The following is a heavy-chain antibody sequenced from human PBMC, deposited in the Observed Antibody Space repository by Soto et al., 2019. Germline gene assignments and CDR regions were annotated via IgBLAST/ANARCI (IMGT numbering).Heavy chain of an antibody. CDR1: GFSLSTSGVG. Sequence: QITLKESGPPLVKPTQTLTLTCTFSGFSLSTSGVGVGWIRQPPGKALEWLALIYWDDDKRYSPSLKSRLTITKXXSXNXXVLRMTNMDPVDTATYYCAHSPPPTVTTSAEYFQHWGQGTLVTVSS. J-gene: IGHJ1*01. CDR3: AHSPPPTVTTSAEYFQH. V-gene: IGHV2-5*02. CDR2: IYWDDDK. D-gene: IGHD4-17*01.